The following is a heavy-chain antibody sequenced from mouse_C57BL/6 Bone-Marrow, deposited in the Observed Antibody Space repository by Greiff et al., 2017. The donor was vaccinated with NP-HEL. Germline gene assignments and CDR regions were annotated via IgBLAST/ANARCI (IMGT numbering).Heavy chain of an antibody. V-gene: IGHV8-8*01. D-gene: IGHD1-1*01. J-gene: IGHJ4*01. CDR2: IWWDDDK. CDR1: GFSLSTFGMG. Sequence: QVQLKESGPGILQPSQTLSLTCSFSGFSLSTFGMGVGWIRQPSGKGLEWLAHIWWDDDKYYNPALKSRLTISKDTSKNQVFLKIANVDTADTATYYCARNHYGSSSDAMDYWGQGTSVTVSS. CDR3: ARNHYGSSSDAMDY.